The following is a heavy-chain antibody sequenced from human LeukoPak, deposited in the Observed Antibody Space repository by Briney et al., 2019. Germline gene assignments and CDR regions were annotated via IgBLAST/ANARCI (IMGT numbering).Heavy chain of an antibody. Sequence: SETLSLTCTVSGGSISSNSYYWAWIRQPPGKGLEWIGTIYYSGTTYYNPSLKSRVTISVDTSKNQFSLKLSSVTAADTAVYYCARGRKGHYYGSGRHGRGDYFDYWGQGTLVTVSS. D-gene: IGHD3-10*01. CDR3: ARGRKGHYYGSGRHGRGDYFDY. V-gene: IGHV4-39*07. J-gene: IGHJ4*02. CDR2: IYYSGTT. CDR1: GGSISSNSYY.